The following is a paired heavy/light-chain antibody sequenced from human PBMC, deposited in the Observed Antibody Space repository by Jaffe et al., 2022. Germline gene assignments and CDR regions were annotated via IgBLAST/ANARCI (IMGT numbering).Heavy chain of an antibody. CDR3: ARDGLVAGNFDF. V-gene: IGHV3-48*04. CDR2: VNSDSKTI. J-gene: IGHJ4*02. D-gene: IGHD6-19*01. Sequence: EVQLVESGGGLVQSGGSLRLSCEASGFRFSSFPMDWVRQAPGKGLEWISYVNSDSKTIYYADSVKGRFTISRDNAKNSLYLQMNSLRAEDSAVYYCARDGLVAGNFDFWGQGTLVTVSS. CDR1: GFRFSSFP.
Light chain of an antibody. V-gene: IGLV3-21*02. CDR3: HMWDGMSEHHV. Sequence: SYVVTQPPSVSVAPGLTARITCGGDNIGRIGVHWYQQKPGQAPVLVVYGDSARPSGIPERFSGSKSGNTATLTITSVDAGDEADYYCHMWDGMSEHHVLGGGTKLTVL. CDR2: GDS. J-gene: IGLJ2*01. CDR1: NIGRIG.